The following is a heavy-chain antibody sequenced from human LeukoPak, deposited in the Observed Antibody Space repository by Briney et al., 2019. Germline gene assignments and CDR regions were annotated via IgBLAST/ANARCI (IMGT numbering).Heavy chain of an antibody. D-gene: IGHD2-15*01. Sequence: PGGSLRLSCAAPGFTFDDYAMHWVRQAPGQGLEWVSGISWNSGSIGYADSVKGRFTISRDNAKNSLYLQMNSLRAEDTAFYYCAKDIGVVAANYGMDVWGQGTTVTVSS. CDR2: ISWNSGSI. V-gene: IGHV3-9*01. CDR1: GFTFDDYA. CDR3: AKDIGVVAANYGMDV. J-gene: IGHJ6*02.